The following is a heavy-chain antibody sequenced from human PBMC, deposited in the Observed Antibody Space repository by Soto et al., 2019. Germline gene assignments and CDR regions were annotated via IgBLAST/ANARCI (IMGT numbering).Heavy chain of an antibody. J-gene: IGHJ6*02. Sequence: GASVKVSCKASGGTFSSYAISWVRQAPGQGLEWMGGIIPILGTANYAQKFQGRVTITADESTSTAYMELSSLRSEDTAVYYCASGDYYDSSGLGPYGMDVWAQGTTVTVSS. V-gene: IGHV1-69*13. CDR3: ASGDYYDSSGLGPYGMDV. CDR1: GGTFSSYA. CDR2: IIPILGTA. D-gene: IGHD3-22*01.